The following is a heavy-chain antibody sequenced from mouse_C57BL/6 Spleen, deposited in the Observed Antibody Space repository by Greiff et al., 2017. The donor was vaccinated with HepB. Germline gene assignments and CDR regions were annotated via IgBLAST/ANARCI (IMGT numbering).Heavy chain of an antibody. CDR1: GFTFSSYT. CDR3: ANYYGSSYWYFDV. J-gene: IGHJ1*03. Sequence: EVKLMESGGGLVKPGGSLKLSCAASGFTFSSYTMSWVRQTPEKRLEWVATISGGGGNTYYPDSVKGRFTISRDNAKNTLYLQMSSLRSEDMALYYCANYYGSSYWYFDVWGTGTTVTVSS. CDR2: ISGGGGNT. D-gene: IGHD1-1*01. V-gene: IGHV5-9*01.